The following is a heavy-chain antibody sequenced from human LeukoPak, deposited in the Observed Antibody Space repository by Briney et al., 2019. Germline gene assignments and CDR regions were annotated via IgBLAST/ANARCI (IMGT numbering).Heavy chain of an antibody. J-gene: IGHJ3*02. V-gene: IGHV1-69*05. CDR3: ARDRITRDAFDI. CDR2: IIPIFGTA. Sequence: SXKVSCKASGGTFSSYAISWVRQAPGQGLEWMGGIIPIFGTANYAQKFQGRVTITTDESTSTAYMELSSLRSEDTAVYYCARDRITRDAFDIWGQGTMVTVSS. D-gene: IGHD3-16*01. CDR1: GGTFSSYA.